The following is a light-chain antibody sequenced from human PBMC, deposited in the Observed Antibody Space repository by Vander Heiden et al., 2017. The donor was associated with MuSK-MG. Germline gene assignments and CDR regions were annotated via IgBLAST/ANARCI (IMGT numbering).Light chain of an antibody. J-gene: IGLJ3*02. CDR2: EVS. V-gene: IGLV2-11*01. Sequence: QSALTQPRSVSGSPGQSVTISCTGTSSAVGGYNYVSWYQQHPGKAPKLMIFEVSKRPAGVPDRFSGSKSGNTASLTISGLQGEDEDDYDCCSYAGSSWVFGGGTKLTVL. CDR3: CSYAGSSWV. CDR1: SSAVGGYNY.